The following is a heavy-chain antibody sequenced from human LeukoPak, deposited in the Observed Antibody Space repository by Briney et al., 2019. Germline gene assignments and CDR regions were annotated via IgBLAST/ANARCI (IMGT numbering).Heavy chain of an antibody. D-gene: IGHD2-2*02. CDR1: GFTLSNAW. J-gene: IGHJ4*02. V-gene: IGHV3-7*01. CDR3: ARHRSYTFDY. Sequence: GGSLRLSCAASGFTLSNAWMNWVRQAPSKGLEWVANIKQDGSEKYYVDSVKGRFTISRDNAKNSLYLQMNSLRAEDTAVYYCARHRSYTFDYWGQGTLVTVSS. CDR2: IKQDGSEK.